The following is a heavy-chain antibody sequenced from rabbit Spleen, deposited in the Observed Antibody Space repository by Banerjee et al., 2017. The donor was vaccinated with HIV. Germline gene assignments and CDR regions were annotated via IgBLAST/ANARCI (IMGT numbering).Heavy chain of an antibody. CDR3: AREASSGWGVLSFYFNL. CDR1: GFSFSAGYY. Sequence: QSLEESGGDLVKPGASLTLTCTASGFSFSAGYYMCWVRQAPGKGLEWIGYIVPIFGVTYYANWVNGRFTISSHNAQNTLYLQLNSLTVADTATYFCAREASSGWGVLSFYFNLWGPGTLVTVS. CDR2: IVPIFGVT. V-gene: IGHV1S40*01. D-gene: IGHD4-1*01. J-gene: IGHJ4*01.